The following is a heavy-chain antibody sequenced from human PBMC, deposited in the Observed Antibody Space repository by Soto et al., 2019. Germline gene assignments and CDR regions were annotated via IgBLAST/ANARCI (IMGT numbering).Heavy chain of an antibody. V-gene: IGHV3-30-3*01. J-gene: IGHJ4*02. CDR1: GFTFSSYA. CDR3: ARGPSSLTRFDY. Sequence: GGSLRLSCAASGFTFSSYALHWVRQAPGKGLEWVVAISYDGSNKYYADSVKGRFTISRDNSKNTLYLQMNSLRAEDTAVYYCARGPSSLTRFDYWGQGTLVTVSS. CDR2: ISYDGSNK. D-gene: IGHD2-2*01.